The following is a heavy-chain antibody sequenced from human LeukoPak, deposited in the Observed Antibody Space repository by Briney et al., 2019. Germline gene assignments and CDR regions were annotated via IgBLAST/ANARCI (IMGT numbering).Heavy chain of an antibody. J-gene: IGHJ4*02. CDR2: IISIISYI. CDR1: GFTFSSYS. V-gene: IGHV3-21*01. Sequence: GRSLRLSCAVSGFTFSSYSMNWVRQAAGEGLDWVSSIISIISYIYYADSVKGRFTISRDNAKNSLYLQMNSLRAEDTAVYYCARERGSYTGTSDYWGQGTLVTVSS. D-gene: IGHD1-26*01. CDR3: ARERGSYTGTSDY.